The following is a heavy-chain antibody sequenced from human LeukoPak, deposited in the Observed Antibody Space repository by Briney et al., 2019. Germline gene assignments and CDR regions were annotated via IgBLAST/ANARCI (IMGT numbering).Heavy chain of an antibody. D-gene: IGHD6-6*01. J-gene: IGHJ4*01. Sequence: GGSLRLSCTASGFTLRNYWMHWVRQVPGKRLVWVSRISGDGSVTNYADSMQGRFTISRDNAKSILYLQINNLRSEDTAVYYCARYSSSSGGASYYLDYWGHGTLITVSS. CDR3: ARYSSSSGGASYYLDY. CDR2: ISGDGSVT. CDR1: GFTLRNYW. V-gene: IGHV3-74*01.